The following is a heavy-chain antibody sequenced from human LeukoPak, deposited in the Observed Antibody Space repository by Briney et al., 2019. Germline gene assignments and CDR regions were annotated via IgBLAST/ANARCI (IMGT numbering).Heavy chain of an antibody. V-gene: IGHV4-31*03. CDR3: ARGGNRFGGFYFDY. J-gene: IGHJ4*02. D-gene: IGHD3-10*01. CDR2: IHHSGRS. Sequence: KSSETLSLTCTVSADSLSSGVHYWAWIRQFPGKGLESIGFIHHSGRSRHNPSLKDRVAISVDTSRKQFALKLSSVTAADTAMYYCARGGNRFGGFYFDYWGQGIQVIVSS. CDR1: ADSLSSGVHY.